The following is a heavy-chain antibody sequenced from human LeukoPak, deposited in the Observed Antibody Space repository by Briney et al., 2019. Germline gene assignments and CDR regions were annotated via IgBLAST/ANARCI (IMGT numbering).Heavy chain of an antibody. CDR2: INSDGSST. CDR3: ARELGYCSSTSCYNWFDP. CDR1: GFTFSSYW. D-gene: IGHD2-2*01. J-gene: IGHJ5*02. Sequence: PVGSLRLSCAPSGFTFSSYWMNWVRQAPGKGLVWFSRINSDGSSTSYADSVKRRFTISRDNAKNTLYLQMNSLRAEDTAVYYCARELGYCSSTSCYNWFDPWGQGTLVTVSS. V-gene: IGHV3-74*01.